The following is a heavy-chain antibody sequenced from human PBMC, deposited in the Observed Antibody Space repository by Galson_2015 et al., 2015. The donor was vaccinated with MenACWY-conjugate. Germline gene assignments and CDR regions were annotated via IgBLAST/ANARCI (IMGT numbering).Heavy chain of an antibody. CDR3: ARGPFVVVAD. CDR1: GFAFSNYW. V-gene: IGHV3-7*01. J-gene: IGHJ4*02. D-gene: IGHD2-15*01. CDR2: INQGGSET. Sequence: SLRLSCAASGFAFSNYWMSWVRQAPGQGLEWVANINQGGSETYYVDSVKGRFTISRDNAKDSVYLQLNSLKVEDTAVFYCARGPFVVVADWGQGTLVTVSS.